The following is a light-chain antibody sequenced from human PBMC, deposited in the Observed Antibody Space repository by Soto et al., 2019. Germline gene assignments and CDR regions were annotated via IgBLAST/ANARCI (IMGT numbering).Light chain of an antibody. J-gene: IGKJ4*01. CDR1: QGITNY. V-gene: IGKV1-27*01. CDR2: AAS. CDR3: QKDNSAPVT. Sequence: DIQMTQSPSSLSASLGDRVTITCRASQGITNYLAWYQQKPGKVPKLLIYAASTLQSGVPSRFSGGGSGTDFTLTISSPQPEDVGTYYCQKDNSAPVTFGGGTKVEIK.